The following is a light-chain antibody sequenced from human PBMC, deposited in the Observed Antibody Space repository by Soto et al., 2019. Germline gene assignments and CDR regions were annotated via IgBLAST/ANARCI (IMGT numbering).Light chain of an antibody. CDR1: SGSVSTSYY. V-gene: IGLV8-61*01. CDR2: NTN. Sequence: QTVVTQEPSFSVSPGRTVTLTCGLSSGSVSTSYYPSWYQQTPGQALRTLIYNTNTRSSGVPDRFSGSILGNKAALTITGAQPDDESDYYCVLYMGSGIWVFGGGTKLTVL. J-gene: IGLJ3*02. CDR3: VLYMGSGIWV.